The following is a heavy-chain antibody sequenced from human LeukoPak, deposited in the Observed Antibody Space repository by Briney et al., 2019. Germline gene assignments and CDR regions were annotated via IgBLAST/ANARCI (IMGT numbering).Heavy chain of an antibody. Sequence: SETLSLTCTVSGGSISSGGYYWGWIRRHPGKGLEWIGYIYYSGSTYYNPSLKSRVTISVDTSKNQFSLKLSSVTAEDTAVYYCARDSYDILTGYYRGFDYRGQETLVTVSS. CDR1: GGSISSGGYY. J-gene: IGHJ4*02. CDR3: ARDSYDILTGYYRGFDY. D-gene: IGHD3-9*01. V-gene: IGHV4-31*03. CDR2: IYYSGST.